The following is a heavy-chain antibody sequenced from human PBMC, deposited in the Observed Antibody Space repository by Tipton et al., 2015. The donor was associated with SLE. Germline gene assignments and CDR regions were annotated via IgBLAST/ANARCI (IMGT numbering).Heavy chain of an antibody. CDR3: ARVGAGPRLFDY. CDR1: GGSITSYY. J-gene: IGHJ4*02. D-gene: IGHD3-16*01. V-gene: IGHV4-59*12. Sequence: TLSLTCTVSGGSITSYYWSWIRQPPGKGLEWIGYIYYSGSTYYNPSLRSRVTISVDTSKNQFSLKLTSVTAADTAVYYCARVGAGPRLFDYWGQGTLVTVSS. CDR2: IYYSGST.